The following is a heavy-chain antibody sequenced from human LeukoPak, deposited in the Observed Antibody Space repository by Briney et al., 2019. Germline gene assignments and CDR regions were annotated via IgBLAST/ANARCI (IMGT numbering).Heavy chain of an antibody. CDR2: FDPEDGET. Sequence: ASVKVSYKVSGYTLTELSMHWVRQAPGKGLEWMGGFDPEDGETIYAQKFRGRVTMTEDTSTDTAYMELSSLRSEDTAVYYCATDLGLQNDYWGQGTLVTVSS. J-gene: IGHJ4*02. V-gene: IGHV1-24*01. CDR3: ATDLGLQNDY. CDR1: GYTLTELS.